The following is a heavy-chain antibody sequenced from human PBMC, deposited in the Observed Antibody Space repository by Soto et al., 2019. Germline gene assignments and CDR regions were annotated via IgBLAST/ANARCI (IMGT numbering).Heavy chain of an antibody. CDR1: GFTFSSYS. CDR2: ITAVGGTT. Sequence: GGSLRLSCAASGFTFSSYSMSWVRQAPGKGLEWVSHITAVGGTTYYADSVKGRFTISRDSSRNTLYLQMNSLRAEDTALYYWAREASTGTTWGVVYYFDYWGQGTLVTVSS. V-gene: IGHV3-23*01. D-gene: IGHD1-7*01. CDR3: AREASTGTTWGVVYYFDY. J-gene: IGHJ4*02.